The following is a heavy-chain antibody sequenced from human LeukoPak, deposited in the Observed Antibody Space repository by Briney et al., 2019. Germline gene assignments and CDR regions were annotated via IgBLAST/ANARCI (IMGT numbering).Heavy chain of an antibody. CDR3: ARNHGYNSRYFDF. J-gene: IGHJ2*01. V-gene: IGHV4-34*01. CDR2: INHSGST. CDR1: GGSFSGYY. Sequence: SETLSLTCAVYGGSFSGYYWSWIRQPPGKGLEWIGEINHSGSTNYNPSLKSRVTISVDTSKNQFSLKLSSVTAADTAVYYCARNHGYNSRYFDFWGRGTLVTVSS. D-gene: IGHD5-24*01.